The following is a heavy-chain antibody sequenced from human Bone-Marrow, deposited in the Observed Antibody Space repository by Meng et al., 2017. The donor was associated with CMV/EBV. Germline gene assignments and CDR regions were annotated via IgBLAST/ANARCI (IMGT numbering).Heavy chain of an antibody. CDR1: GESFSGYY. V-gene: IGHV4-34*01. Sequence: SETLSLTCAVYGESFSGYYWRWIRQPPGKGLEWIGEINHSGSTNYNPSLKSRVTISVDTSKNQFSLKLTSVTAADTAVYYCASGYYDFWSGYHESWGQGTRVTVSS. CDR3: ASGYYDFWSGYHES. J-gene: IGHJ5*02. CDR2: INHSGST. D-gene: IGHD3-3*01.